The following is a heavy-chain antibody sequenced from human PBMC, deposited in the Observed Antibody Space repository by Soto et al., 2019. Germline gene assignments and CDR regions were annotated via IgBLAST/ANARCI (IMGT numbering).Heavy chain of an antibody. J-gene: IGHJ3*02. V-gene: IGHV1-46*01. Sequence: ASVKVSCKASGYTFTSYYMHWVRQAPGQGLEWMGIINPSGGSTSYAQKFQGRVTMTRDTSTSTVYMELSSLRSEDTAAYYCARVIAAAGTSLDAFDIWGQGTMVTVSS. CDR1: GYTFTSYY. D-gene: IGHD6-13*01. CDR2: INPSGGST. CDR3: ARVIAAAGTSLDAFDI.